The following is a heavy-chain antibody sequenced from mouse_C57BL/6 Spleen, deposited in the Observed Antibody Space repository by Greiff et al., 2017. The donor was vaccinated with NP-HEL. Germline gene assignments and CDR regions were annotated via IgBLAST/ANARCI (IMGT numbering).Heavy chain of an antibody. CDR2: IDPSDSYT. J-gene: IGHJ2*01. Sequence: QVQLQQPGAELVKPGASVKLSCKASGYTFTSYWMQWVKQRPGQGLEWIGEIDPSDSYTNYNQKFKGKATLTVDTSSSPAYMQLSSLTSEDSAVYYCARSGDYGSSHYFDYWGQGTTLTVSS. D-gene: IGHD1-1*01. CDR3: ARSGDYGSSHYFDY. CDR1: GYTFTSYW. V-gene: IGHV1-50*01.